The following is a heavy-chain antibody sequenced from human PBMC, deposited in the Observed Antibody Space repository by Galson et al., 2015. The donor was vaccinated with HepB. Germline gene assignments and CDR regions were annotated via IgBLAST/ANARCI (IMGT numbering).Heavy chain of an antibody. CDR2: INAGNGNT. D-gene: IGHD3-3*01. CDR1: GGTFSSYA. V-gene: IGHV1-3*01. Sequence: SVKVSCKASGGTFSSYAISWVRQAPGQRLEWMGWINAGNGNTKYSQKFQGRVTITRDTSASTAYMELSSLRSEDTAVYYCARGEEEGITIFGVVIERVVLMDVWGQGTTVTVSS. CDR3: ARGEEEGITIFGVVIERVVLMDV. J-gene: IGHJ6*02.